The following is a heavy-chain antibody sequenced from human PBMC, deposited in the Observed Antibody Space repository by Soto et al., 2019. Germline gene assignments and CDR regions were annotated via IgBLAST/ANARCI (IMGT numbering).Heavy chain of an antibody. Sequence: GGSLSLSCTTSGFNFGDYAISWLRQAPGKGLEWVSFIKSKTYGGAIEYAASVKGRFTISRDDSKSVAYLQMDSLKTEDTAVYYCARAFRGVAVTPFWGQGTMVTVSS. CDR2: IKSKTYGGAI. CDR1: GFNFGDYA. V-gene: IGHV3-49*03. D-gene: IGHD6-19*01. J-gene: IGHJ3*01. CDR3: ARAFRGVAVTPF.